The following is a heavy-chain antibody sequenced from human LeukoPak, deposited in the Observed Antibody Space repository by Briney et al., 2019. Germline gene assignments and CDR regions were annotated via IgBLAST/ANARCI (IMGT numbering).Heavy chain of an antibody. CDR2: IKQDGSDK. V-gene: IGHV3-7*01. CDR1: GFTFTKYW. D-gene: IGHD3-3*01. CDR3: ARGINRVLRFLEWFDY. Sequence: GGSLRLSCAASGFTFTKYWMTWVRQAPEKGLEWVGNIKQDGSDKNYMDSVKGRFTISRDNTKNSVYLQMSSLRAEDTAVYYCARGINRVLRFLEWFDYWGQGTLVAVSS. J-gene: IGHJ4*02.